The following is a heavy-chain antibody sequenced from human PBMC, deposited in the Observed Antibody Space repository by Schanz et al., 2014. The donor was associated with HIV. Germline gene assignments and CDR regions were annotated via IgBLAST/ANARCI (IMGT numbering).Heavy chain of an antibody. CDR1: GFTYRDYW. CDR3: VRDRVGASACYVAFDI. J-gene: IGHJ3*02. V-gene: IGHV3-53*01. CDR2: IDHTGNT. Sequence: EVQLVESGGGLVQPGGSLRLSCATSGFTYRDYWMTWVRQAPGKGLEWVSLIDHTGNTYYADSVKGRFTIFTDISDNTVHAQITSLRADDTAVYYCVRDRVGASACYVAFDIWGHGTMVTVSS. D-gene: IGHD2-2*01.